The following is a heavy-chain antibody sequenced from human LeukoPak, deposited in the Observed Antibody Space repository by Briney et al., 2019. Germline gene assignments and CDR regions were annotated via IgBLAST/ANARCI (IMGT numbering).Heavy chain of an antibody. D-gene: IGHD6-19*01. Sequence: ASVKVSCKASGYTFTSSGISWVRQAPGQGLEWMGWINTYNGDTNYAQKLQGRVTMTTDTPTSTAYMELRSLRSDDTAVYYCARDEQWLVPISRPFYGMDVWGQGTTVTVSS. CDR1: GYTFTSSG. CDR3: ARDEQWLVPISRPFYGMDV. V-gene: IGHV1-18*01. CDR2: INTYNGDT. J-gene: IGHJ6*02.